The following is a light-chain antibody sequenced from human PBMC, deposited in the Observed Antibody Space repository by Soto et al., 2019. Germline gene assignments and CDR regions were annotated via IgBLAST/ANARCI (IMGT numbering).Light chain of an antibody. J-gene: IGKJ5*01. CDR3: QQYGSALPYT. CDR1: QSVSSSY. CDR2: GAS. V-gene: IGKV3-20*01. Sequence: DIELTQSPATLSLSPGERATLSCRASQSVSSSYLAWYQQKPGQAPRLLIYGASSRATAIPDRFSGSGSGTDVTLTISRLEPEDFSVYYCQQYGSALPYTFGQGTRLEIK.